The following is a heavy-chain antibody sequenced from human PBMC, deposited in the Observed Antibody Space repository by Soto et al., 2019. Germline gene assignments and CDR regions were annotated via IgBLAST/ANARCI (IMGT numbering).Heavy chain of an antibody. Sequence: SETLSLTCTVSGGSISSGDYYWSWIRQHPRKGLEWIGYIYYSGSTYYKTSLKSRVTISVDTSKNQFSLKLSSVTAADTAVYYCASGHRRLIAVAGPVVYWGQGTLVTVSS. CDR2: IYYSGST. CDR3: ASGHRRLIAVAGPVVY. J-gene: IGHJ4*02. CDR1: GGSISSGDYY. D-gene: IGHD6-19*01. V-gene: IGHV4-30-4*01.